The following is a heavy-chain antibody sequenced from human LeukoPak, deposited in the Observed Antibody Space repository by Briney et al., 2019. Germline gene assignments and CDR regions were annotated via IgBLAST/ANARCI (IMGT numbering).Heavy chain of an antibody. CDR3: ARHQGAAEYPFDY. CDR2: INPSDGST. J-gene: IGHJ4*02. Sequence: ASVKVSFTAAGYTFTTYYMHWVRQAPGQGLEWIGIINPSDGSTTYAQRFQGRVTMTRDTSTSTVYMELSSLRSEDTAVYYCARHQGAAEYPFDYWGQGTLVTVAS. D-gene: IGHD1-14*01. V-gene: IGHV1-46*01. CDR1: GYTFTTYY.